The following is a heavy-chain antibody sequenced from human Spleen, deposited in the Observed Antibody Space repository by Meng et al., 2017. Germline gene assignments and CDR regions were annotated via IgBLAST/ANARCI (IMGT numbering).Heavy chain of an antibody. V-gene: IGHV4-30-4*01. CDR1: GAYISSAVF. CDR3: ARAHVNRDWILGGYFDF. D-gene: IGHD3-16*01. J-gene: IGHJ4*02. Sequence: QVQLQESGPRLVRPSQTLSLTCTVAGAYISSAVFWIWIRQPPGKDLEWIGYISYSGATHYNPSLKSRLTMSVDTAKNQFSLSLSSVTAADTAVYYCARAHVNRDWILGGYFDFWGQGTLVTVSS. CDR2: ISYSGAT.